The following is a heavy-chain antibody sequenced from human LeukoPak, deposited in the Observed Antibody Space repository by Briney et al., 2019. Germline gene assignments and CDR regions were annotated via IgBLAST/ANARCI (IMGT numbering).Heavy chain of an antibody. Sequence: SETLSLTCTVSGGSISSYYWSWIRQPPRKGLEWIGYIYNRGSTNYNPSLKSRVTISVDTSKNQFSLKLSSVTAADTAVYYCARGRGYSYGPAEDYWGQGTLVTVSS. CDR1: GGSISSYY. D-gene: IGHD5-18*01. V-gene: IGHV4-59*01. CDR3: ARGRGYSYGPAEDY. J-gene: IGHJ4*02. CDR2: IYNRGST.